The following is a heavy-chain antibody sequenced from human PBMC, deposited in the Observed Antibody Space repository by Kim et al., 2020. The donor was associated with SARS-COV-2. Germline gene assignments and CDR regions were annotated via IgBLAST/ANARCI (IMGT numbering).Heavy chain of an antibody. Sequence: GGSLRLSCAASGFTFSSYWMSWVRQAPGKGLEWVANIKQDGSEKYYVDSVKGRFTISRDNAKNSLYLQMNSLRAEDTAVYYCARDPRWYSSSWSAYYYYGMDVWGQGTTVTVSS. V-gene: IGHV3-7*01. J-gene: IGHJ6*02. CDR1: GFTFSSYW. D-gene: IGHD6-13*01. CDR3: ARDPRWYSSSWSAYYYYGMDV. CDR2: IKQDGSEK.